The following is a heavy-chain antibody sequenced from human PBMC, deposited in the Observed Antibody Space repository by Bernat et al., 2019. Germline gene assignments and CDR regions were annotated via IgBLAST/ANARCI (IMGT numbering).Heavy chain of an antibody. D-gene: IGHD3-16*02. CDR2: ISAYNGNT. Sequence: QVQLVQSGAEVKKPGASVKVSCKASGYTFTSYGISWVRQAPGQGLEWMGWISAYNGNTNYAQKLQGRVTMTTDTSTSTAYMELRSLRSDDTAVYYCARDREFRYDYIWGSYRKNYYYYYMDVWGKGTTVTVSS. CDR3: ARDREFRYDYIWGSYRKNYYYYYMDV. CDR1: GYTFTSYG. V-gene: IGHV1-18*01. J-gene: IGHJ6*03.